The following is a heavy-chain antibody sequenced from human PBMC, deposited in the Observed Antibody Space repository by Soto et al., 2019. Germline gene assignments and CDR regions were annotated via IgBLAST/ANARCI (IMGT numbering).Heavy chain of an antibody. Sequence: QVQLVESGGGVVQPGRSLRLSCAAFGFTFSSYGMHWVRQAPGKGLEWVAVIWYDGSNKYYADSVKGRFTISRDNSKNTLYLQMNSLRAEDTAVYYCARDIAVAATGAFDIWGQGTMVTVSS. V-gene: IGHV3-33*01. CDR2: IWYDGSNK. J-gene: IGHJ3*02. D-gene: IGHD6-19*01. CDR3: ARDIAVAATGAFDI. CDR1: GFTFSSYG.